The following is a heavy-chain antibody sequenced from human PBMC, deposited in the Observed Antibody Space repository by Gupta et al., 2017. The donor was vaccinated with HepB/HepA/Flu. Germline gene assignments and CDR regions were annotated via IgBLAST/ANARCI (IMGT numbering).Heavy chain of an antibody. CDR1: GFTFSTYG. Sequence: QVQLVESGGGVVQPGRSLRLSCAASGFTFSTYGMHWVRQAPGKGLEWVAVIWNDGSKEYYADSVEGRFTISRDNSKNTLYLQMNSLRAEDTAVYHCAKDHNDNGYFHWGQGTPVTVSS. J-gene: IGHJ4*02. D-gene: IGHD3-22*01. V-gene: IGHV3-33*06. CDR3: AKDHNDNGYFH. CDR2: IWNDGSKE.